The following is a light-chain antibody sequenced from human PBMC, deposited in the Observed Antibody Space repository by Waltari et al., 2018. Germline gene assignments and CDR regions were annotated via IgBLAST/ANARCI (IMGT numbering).Light chain of an antibody. CDR2: VVS. J-gene: IGKJ2*01. V-gene: IGKV1-39*01. CDR1: QNIGTS. CDR3: QQSYTTPRT. Sequence: DIQMTQSPSSLSASVGERVTITCRASQNIGTSLTWYRQQPGKAPHLLIYVVSTLQSGVPPRFSGRGSGTDFTLTITSLQPEDFATYYCQQSYTTPRTFGQGTKVEIK.